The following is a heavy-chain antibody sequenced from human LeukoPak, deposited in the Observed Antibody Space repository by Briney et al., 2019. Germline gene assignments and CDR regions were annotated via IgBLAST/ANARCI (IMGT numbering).Heavy chain of an antibody. Sequence: PSETLSLTCTVTGGSISISSYYWGWIRQPPGKGLEWIGSIYYSGSTYYNPSLKSRVTISVDTSKNQFSLKLSSVTAADTALYYCASPKWELRGFDPWGQGTLVTVSS. D-gene: IGHD1-26*01. CDR1: GGSISISSYY. CDR3: ASPKWELRGFDP. J-gene: IGHJ5*02. V-gene: IGHV4-39*01. CDR2: IYYSGST.